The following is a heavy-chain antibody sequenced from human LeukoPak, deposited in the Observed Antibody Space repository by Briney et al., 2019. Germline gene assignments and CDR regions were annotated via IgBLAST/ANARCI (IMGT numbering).Heavy chain of an antibody. V-gene: IGHV3-7*01. CDR2: IKQDGSEK. D-gene: IGHD2-21*02. CDR3: ASFRYCGGDCYLGAFDI. J-gene: IGHJ3*02. CDR1: GFTVSSNY. Sequence: GGSLRLSCAASGFTVSSNYMSWVRQAPGKGLEWVANIKQDGSEKYYVDSVKGRFTISRDNAKNSLYLQMNSLRAEDTAVYYCASFRYCGGDCYLGAFDIWGQGTMVTVSS.